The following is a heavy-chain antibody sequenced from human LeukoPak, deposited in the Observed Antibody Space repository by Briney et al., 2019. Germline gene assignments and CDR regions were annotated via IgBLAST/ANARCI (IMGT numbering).Heavy chain of an antibody. J-gene: IGHJ4*02. D-gene: IGHD2-15*01. V-gene: IGHV4-31*03. Sequence: SETLSLTCTVSGGSISSGGYYWSWIRQHPGKGLEWIGYIYYSGSTYYNPSLKSRVTISVDTSKNQFSLKLSSVTAADTAVYYCARDRTGGGRFDYWGQETLVTVSS. CDR2: IYYSGST. CDR1: GGSISSGGYY. CDR3: ARDRTGGGRFDY.